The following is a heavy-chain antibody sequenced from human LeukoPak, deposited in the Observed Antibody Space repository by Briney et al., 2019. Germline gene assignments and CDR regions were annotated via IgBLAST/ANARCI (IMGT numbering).Heavy chain of an antibody. CDR2: ISSSSTI. CDR1: GFTFSSYS. Sequence: GGSLRLSCAASGFTFSSYSMNWVRQAPGKGLEWVSYISSSSTIYYADSVKGRFTISRDNAKNSLYLQMNSLRAEDTAVYYCAREPVGDYYDSSGYYYNPDYWGQGTLVTVSS. D-gene: IGHD3-22*01. J-gene: IGHJ4*02. CDR3: AREPVGDYYDSSGYYYNPDY. V-gene: IGHV3-48*04.